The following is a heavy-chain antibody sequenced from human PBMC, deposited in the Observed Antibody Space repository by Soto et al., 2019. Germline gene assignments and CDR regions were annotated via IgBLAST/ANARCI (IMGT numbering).Heavy chain of an antibody. D-gene: IGHD6-6*01. V-gene: IGHV4-34*01. Sequence: SETLSLTCAVYGGSFSGYYWSWIRQPPGKGLEWIGEINHSGSTNYNPSLKSRVTISVDTSKNQFSLKLSSVTAADTAVYYCARDSSSLYDYYGMDVWGQGTTVTVSS. J-gene: IGHJ6*02. CDR3: ARDSSSLYDYYGMDV. CDR1: GGSFSGYY. CDR2: INHSGST.